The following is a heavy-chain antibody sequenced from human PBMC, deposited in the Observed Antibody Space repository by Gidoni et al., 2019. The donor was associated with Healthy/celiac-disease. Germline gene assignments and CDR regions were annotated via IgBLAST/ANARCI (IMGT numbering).Heavy chain of an antibody. D-gene: IGHD6-6*01. Sequence: QVQLQQWGAGLLKPSETLSLTCAVYGGSFSGYYWSWIRQPPGKGLEWIGEINHSGSTNYNPALKSRVTISVDTSKNQFSLKLSSVTAADTAVYYCARVMAARRTPGGMDVWGQGTTVTVSS. CDR1: GGSFSGYY. CDR3: ARVMAARRTPGGMDV. J-gene: IGHJ6*02. V-gene: IGHV4-34*01. CDR2: INHSGST.